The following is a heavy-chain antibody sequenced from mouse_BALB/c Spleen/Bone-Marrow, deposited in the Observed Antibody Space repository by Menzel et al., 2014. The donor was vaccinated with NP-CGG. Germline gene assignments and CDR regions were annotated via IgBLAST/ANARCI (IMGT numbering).Heavy chain of an antibody. CDR1: GFSLTGYG. J-gene: IGHJ4*01. CDR2: IWGDGST. D-gene: IGHD2-1*01. V-gene: IGHV2-6-7*01. CDR3: AXXGXYYAMDX. Sequence: VQGXEXGPGLVAPSQSLSITCTVSGFSLTGYGVNWVRQPPGKGLEWLGMIWGDGSTDYNSALKSRLSISKDNSKSQVFLKMNSLQTDDTARXYXAXXGXYYAMDXWXQXXXVXXS.